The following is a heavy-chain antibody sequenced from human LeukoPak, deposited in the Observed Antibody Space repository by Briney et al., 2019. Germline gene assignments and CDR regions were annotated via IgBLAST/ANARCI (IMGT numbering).Heavy chain of an antibody. CDR2: ISHSGDT. CDR3: SRTDYSLL. CDR1: GGSLSAYW. Sequence: PSHTLSPTCAVSGGSLSAYWWCWIRQSPRTGLGLIGEISHSGDTNYTPSFEGRLSISPDTSNNPFSLHLGFVTAADTAAYYCSRTDYSLLWGKGTTVTVSS. V-gene: IGHV4-34*01. J-gene: IGHJ6*04. D-gene: IGHD4-11*01.